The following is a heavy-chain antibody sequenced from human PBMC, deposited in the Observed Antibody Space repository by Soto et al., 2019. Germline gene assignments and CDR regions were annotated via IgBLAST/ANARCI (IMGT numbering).Heavy chain of an antibody. D-gene: IGHD4-17*01. V-gene: IGHV3-66*01. CDR2: IYSGGDT. CDR3: ATRMTTAPY. CDR1: GFAVSANY. J-gene: IGHJ4*02. Sequence: EAHLVGSGGGLVRPGGSLRLSCAASGFAVSANYLSWVRQAPGKGLEWVSLIYSGGDTDYADSVRSRFTISRDNSKNTLYLQMNSLKAEDTAVYYCATRMTTAPYWGQGALVNVSS.